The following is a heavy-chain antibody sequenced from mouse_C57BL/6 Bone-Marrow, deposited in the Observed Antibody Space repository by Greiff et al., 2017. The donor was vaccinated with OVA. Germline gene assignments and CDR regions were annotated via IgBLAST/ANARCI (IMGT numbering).Heavy chain of an antibody. V-gene: IGHV5-4*01. CDR3: ARDRAWFAY. CDR1: GFTFSSYA. Sequence: VQLQQSGGGLVKPGGSLKLSCAASGFTFSSYAMSWVRQTPEKRLEWVATISDGGSYTYYPDNVKGRFTISRDNAKNNLYLQMSHLKSEDTAMYYCARDRAWFAYWGQGTLVTVSA. J-gene: IGHJ3*01. CDR2: ISDGGSYT.